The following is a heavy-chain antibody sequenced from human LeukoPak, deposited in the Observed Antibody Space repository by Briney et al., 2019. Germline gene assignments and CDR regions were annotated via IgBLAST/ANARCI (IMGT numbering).Heavy chain of an antibody. CDR3: ATCSGGRCYSKGFDY. CDR1: GFSFSSYW. CDR2: ISTSGSAT. Sequence: PGGSLRLSCAASGFSFSSYWMHCVRQAPGKGLVWVSCISTSGSATRYADSVKGRFTISRDNAKNTLYLQMNSLTAEDTAVYYCATCSGGRCYSKGFDYWGQGTLVTVSS. D-gene: IGHD2-15*01. J-gene: IGHJ4*02. V-gene: IGHV3-74*01.